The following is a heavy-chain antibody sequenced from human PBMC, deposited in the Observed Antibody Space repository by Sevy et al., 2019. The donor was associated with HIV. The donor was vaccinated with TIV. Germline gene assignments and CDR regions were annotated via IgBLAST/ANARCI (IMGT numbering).Heavy chain of an antibody. CDR2: IIPIFGTA. D-gene: IGHD6-13*01. CDR1: GGTYSSYA. V-gene: IGHV1-69*06. J-gene: IGHJ4*02. Sequence: ASVKVSCKASGGTYSSYAISWVRQAPGQGLEWMGGIIPIFGTANYAQKFQGRVTITADKSTGTAYMELSSLRSEDTAVYYCARGRYSSSWYTSDFDYWGQGTLVTVSS. CDR3: ARGRYSSSWYTSDFDY.